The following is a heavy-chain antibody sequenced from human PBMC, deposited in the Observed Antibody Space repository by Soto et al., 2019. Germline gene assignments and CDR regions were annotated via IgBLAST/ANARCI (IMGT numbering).Heavy chain of an antibody. CDR3: ISGGAPYDYDY. Sequence: EVQLVESGGGLVQPGGSLKLSCAASGFIFSGSAVHWVRQASGKGLEWVGGILSKAGNYATAYPASMKGRFTISRDDSKNTAYLQMNSLKTEDTAVYYCISGGAPYDYDYWGQGTLVAVSS. D-gene: IGHD3-10*01. CDR1: GFIFSGSA. J-gene: IGHJ4*02. V-gene: IGHV3-73*01. CDR2: ILSKAGNYAT.